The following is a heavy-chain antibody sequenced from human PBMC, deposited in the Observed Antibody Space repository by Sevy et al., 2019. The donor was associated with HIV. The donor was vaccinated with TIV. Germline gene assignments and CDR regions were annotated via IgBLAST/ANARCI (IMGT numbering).Heavy chain of an antibody. V-gene: IGHV3-21*01. CDR3: ARGQTRITMIVVAAYFGY. Sequence: GGSLRLSCAASGFTFSSYSMNWVRQAPGKGLEWVSSISSSSSYIYYADSVKGRFTTSRDNAKNSLYLQMNSLRAEDTAVYYCARGQTRITMIVVAAYFGYWGQGTLVTVSS. D-gene: IGHD3-22*01. J-gene: IGHJ4*02. CDR1: GFTFSSYS. CDR2: ISSSSSYI.